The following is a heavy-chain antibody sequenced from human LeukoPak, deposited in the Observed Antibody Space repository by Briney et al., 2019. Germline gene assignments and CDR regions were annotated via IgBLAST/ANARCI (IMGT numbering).Heavy chain of an antibody. D-gene: IGHD2-2*01. CDR2: ISGSGGST. J-gene: IGHJ4*02. V-gene: IGHV3-23*01. CDR1: GLTFSSYA. Sequence: GGSLRLSCAASGLTFSSYAMSWVRQAPGKGLEWVSAISGSGGSTYYADSVKGRFTISRDNSKNTLYLQMNSLRAEDTAVYYCAKAPDIVVVPARFDYWGQGTLVTVSS. CDR3: AKAPDIVVVPARFDY.